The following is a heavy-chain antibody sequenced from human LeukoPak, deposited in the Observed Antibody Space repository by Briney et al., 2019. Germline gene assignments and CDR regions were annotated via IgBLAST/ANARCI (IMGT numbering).Heavy chain of an antibody. D-gene: IGHD5-18*01. CDR2: ISAYNGDT. J-gene: IGHJ4*02. Sequence: ASVKVSCKASGYTFTSYGFTWVRQAPGQGLEWMGWISAYNGDTNYAHKFQCRVTLTTDTSTSTAYMELRSLTSDDTAVYHCARDPPTALASGRQDYWGQGTLVAVSS. CDR3: ARDPPTALASGRQDY. CDR1: GYTFTSYG. V-gene: IGHV1-18*01.